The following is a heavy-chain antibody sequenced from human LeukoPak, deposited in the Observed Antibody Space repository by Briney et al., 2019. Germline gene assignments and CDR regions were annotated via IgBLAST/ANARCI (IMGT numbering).Heavy chain of an antibody. Sequence: SETPSLTRAVSGGSLSRINWWNWVPQPPGKGLEWSGEIHHSVRTNYNPSLKSPVTMSVDKSTNQFSLKLSSVTAADTAVYYCARTEAFCGDTSYSNGFDPWGQGTLVTVSS. J-gene: IGHJ5*02. D-gene: IGHD2-21*02. CDR2: IHHSVRT. CDR3: ARTEAFCGDTSYSNGFDP. CDR1: GGSLSRINW. V-gene: IGHV4-4*02.